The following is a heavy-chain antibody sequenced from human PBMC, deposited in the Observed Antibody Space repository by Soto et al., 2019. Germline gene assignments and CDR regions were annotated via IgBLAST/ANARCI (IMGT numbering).Heavy chain of an antibody. J-gene: IGHJ6*02. CDR3: AADSVLFSDSSWAVYYYYGMDV. CDR2: IVVGSGNT. D-gene: IGHD6-13*01. V-gene: IGHV1-58*01. CDR1: GFTFTSSA. Sequence: SVKVSCKASGFTFTSSAVQWVRQARGQRLEWIGWIVVGSGNTNYAQKFQERVTITRDMSTSTAYMELSSLRSEDTAVYYCAADSVLFSDSSWAVYYYYGMDVWGQGATVTVS.